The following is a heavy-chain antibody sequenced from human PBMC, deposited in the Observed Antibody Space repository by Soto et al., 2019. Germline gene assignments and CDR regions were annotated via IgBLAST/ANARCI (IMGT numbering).Heavy chain of an antibody. CDR1: GFTFSRYS. Sequence: GSLRLSCAASGFTFSRYSMYWVRQAPGEGLEWISVISNDGSKTYYADSVKGRFTVSRDNSKNTLYLQMNSLRAEDTTVYYCARETDWIPDYWGQGTLVTVSS. D-gene: IGHD5-18*01. CDR3: ARETDWIPDY. CDR2: ISNDGSKT. J-gene: IGHJ4*02. V-gene: IGHV3-30-3*01.